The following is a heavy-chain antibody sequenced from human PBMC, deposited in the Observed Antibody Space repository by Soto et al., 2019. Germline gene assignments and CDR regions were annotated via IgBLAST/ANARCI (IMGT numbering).Heavy chain of an antibody. V-gene: IGHV1-69*13. CDR3: ARGSTGIVGATSFYFDY. J-gene: IGHJ4*02. CDR1: GGTFSSYA. CDR2: IIPIVGAA. Sequence: SVKVACKASGGTFSSYAISWVRQAPGQGLEWMGGIIPIVGAANYAQKFQGRVTITADESTSTAYMELSSLRSEDTAVYYCARGSTGIVGATSFYFDYWGQGTLLTVSS. D-gene: IGHD1-26*01.